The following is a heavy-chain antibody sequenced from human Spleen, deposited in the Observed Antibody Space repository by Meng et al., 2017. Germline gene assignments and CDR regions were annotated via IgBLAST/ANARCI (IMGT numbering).Heavy chain of an antibody. Sequence: QWGAGLFKPSETLSPLVVVSGGAFSDYYWCWIRQPPGKGLGWIGEINHSGSTNYNPSLESRATISVDTSQNNLSLKLSSVTAADSAVYYCARGPTTMAHDFDYWGQGTLVTVSS. D-gene: IGHD4-11*01. CDR3: ARGPTTMAHDFDY. CDR2: INHSGST. V-gene: IGHV4-34*01. J-gene: IGHJ4*02. CDR1: GGAFSDYY.